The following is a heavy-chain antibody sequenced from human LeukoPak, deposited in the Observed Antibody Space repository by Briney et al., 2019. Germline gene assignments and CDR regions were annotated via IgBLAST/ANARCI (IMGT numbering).Heavy chain of an antibody. Sequence: ASVKVSCKASGYNFISYYMHWVRQAPGQGLEWMGIINPSGGSTSYAQKFQDRVTMTRDTSTSTVYMELSGLKSEDTAVYYCAREDVVLVDAVRYYYYGMDVWGQGTTVTVSS. CDR3: AREDVVLVDAVRYYYYGMDV. CDR1: GYNFISYY. V-gene: IGHV1-46*01. CDR2: INPSGGST. J-gene: IGHJ6*02. D-gene: IGHD2-8*01.